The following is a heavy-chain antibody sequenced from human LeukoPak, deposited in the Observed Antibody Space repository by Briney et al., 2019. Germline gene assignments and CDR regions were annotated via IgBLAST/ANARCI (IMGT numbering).Heavy chain of an antibody. CDR3: ARDSRIYDSSVHDPRLRYGMDV. V-gene: IGHV1-18*01. CDR1: GYTFSTYG. J-gene: IGHJ6*02. CDR2: ISAYNGNT. Sequence: GASVKVSCKASGYTFSTYGISWVRQAPGQGLEWMGWISAYNGNTKYAQKVKGRVTMTTDTSTSTAYMELRSLRSDDTAVYYCARDSRIYDSSVHDPRLRYGMDVWGQGTTVTVSS. D-gene: IGHD3-22*01.